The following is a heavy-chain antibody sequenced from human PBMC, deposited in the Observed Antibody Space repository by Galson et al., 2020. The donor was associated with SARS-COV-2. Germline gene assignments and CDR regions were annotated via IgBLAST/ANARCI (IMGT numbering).Heavy chain of an antibody. CDR3: SREGWQGGY. Sequence: GESLKISCEVSGFTFNDFWMSWFRQAPGKGLEWMANIKGDGSETNYADFVKGRFSISRDNAANSLYLQMNSLRVEDSAVYYCSREGWQGGYWGQGTRVTVSS. CDR1: GFTFNDFW. CDR2: IKGDGSET. V-gene: IGHV3-7*01. J-gene: IGHJ4*02. D-gene: IGHD6-19*01.